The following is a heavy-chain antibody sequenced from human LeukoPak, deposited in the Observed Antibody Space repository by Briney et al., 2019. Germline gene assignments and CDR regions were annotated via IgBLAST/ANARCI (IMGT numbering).Heavy chain of an antibody. CDR1: GGSISSYY. V-gene: IGHV4-59*01. CDR3: ARDDSGGYWRY. J-gene: IGHJ4*02. Sequence: PSETLSLTCTVSGGSISSYYWSWIRQPPGKGLEWIGYIYYSGSTNYNPSLKSRVTISVDTSKNQFSLKLSSVTAADTAVYYCARDDSGGYWRYWGQGTLVTVSS. CDR2: IYYSGST. D-gene: IGHD3-22*01.